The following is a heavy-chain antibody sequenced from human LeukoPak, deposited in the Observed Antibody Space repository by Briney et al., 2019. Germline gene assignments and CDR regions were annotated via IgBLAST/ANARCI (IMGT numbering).Heavy chain of an antibody. CDR3: ARFSEYYHSSVHYLDY. CDR2: IYYTGST. D-gene: IGHD3-22*01. V-gene: IGHV4-59*01. CDR1: GGSFSGYY. Sequence: SETLPLTCAVYGGSFSGYYWSWIRQSPGKGLESLGYIYYTGSTNYNPSLKSRVTMSVDTSRNQLFLRLSSVTAADTAVYYCARFSEYYHSSVHYLDYWGQGTLVSASS. J-gene: IGHJ4*02.